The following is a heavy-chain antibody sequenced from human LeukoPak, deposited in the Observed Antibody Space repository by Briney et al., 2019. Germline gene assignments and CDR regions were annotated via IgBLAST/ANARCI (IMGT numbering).Heavy chain of an antibody. CDR1: GSTFTVYY. CDR2: ISPNSGAT. CDR3: ATGGLGFLADEIPLGDYFDY. J-gene: IGHJ4*02. V-gene: IGHV1-2*06. D-gene: IGHD3-3*01. Sequence: ASVKVSCKASGSTFTVYYIHWVRQAPGQGLEWMGRISPNSGATNYAQKFQGRVTMTRDTSISTAYMELSRLRSDDTAVYYCATGGLGFLADEIPLGDYFDYWGQGTLVTVSS.